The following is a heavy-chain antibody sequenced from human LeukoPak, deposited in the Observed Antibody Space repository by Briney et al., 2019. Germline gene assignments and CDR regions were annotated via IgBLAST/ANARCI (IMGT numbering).Heavy chain of an antibody. D-gene: IGHD5-18*01. CDR3: AKGEGSYGYYYYGMDV. CDR1: GFTFSSYG. Sequence: GGSLRLSCAASGFTFSSYGMRWVRQAPGKGLEWAAVISYDGGNKYYADSVKGRFTISRDNSKNTLYLQMNSLRAEDTAVYYCAKGEGSYGYYYYGMDVWGQGTTVTVSS. CDR2: ISYDGGNK. J-gene: IGHJ6*02. V-gene: IGHV3-30*18.